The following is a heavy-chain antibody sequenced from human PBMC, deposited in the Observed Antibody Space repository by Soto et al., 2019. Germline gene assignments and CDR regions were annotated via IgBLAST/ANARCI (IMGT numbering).Heavy chain of an antibody. D-gene: IGHD2-15*01. CDR1: GDSISNRRYY. Sequence: PETLSLACTISGDSISNRRYYWGSLRQTPGKGLEGIGRVYYSGSTYNISSLKSRVSMSVDTSKYQFSLKLRSVTAAETALYYCPRQWTSVVTEAYFDSWGQGALVTVSS. CDR3: PRQWTSVVTEAYFDS. V-gene: IGHV4-39*01. CDR2: VYYSGST. J-gene: IGHJ4*02.